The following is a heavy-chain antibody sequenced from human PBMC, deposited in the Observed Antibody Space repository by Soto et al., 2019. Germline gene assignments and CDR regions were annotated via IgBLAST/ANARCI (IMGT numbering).Heavy chain of an antibody. D-gene: IGHD2-15*01. CDR3: ARVNVVVVAATREYYFDY. J-gene: IGHJ4*02. CDR2: INPNSGGT. Sequence: SVKVSCKASGYTFTGYYMHWVRQAPVQGLEWMGWINPNSGGTNYAQKFQGRVTMTRDTSISTAYMELSRLRSDDTAVYYCARVNVVVVAATREYYFDYWGQGTLVTVSS. CDR1: GYTFTGYY. V-gene: IGHV1-2*02.